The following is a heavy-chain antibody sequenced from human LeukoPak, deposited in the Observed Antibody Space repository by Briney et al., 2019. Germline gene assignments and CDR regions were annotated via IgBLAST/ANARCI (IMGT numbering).Heavy chain of an antibody. V-gene: IGHV3-30-3*01. CDR1: GFTFSSYA. CDR2: ISYDGSNK. J-gene: IGHJ4*02. D-gene: IGHD2-21*02. CDR3: ARDRCGGDCYSTERNYYFDY. Sequence: GGSLRLSCAASGFTFSSYAMHWVRQAPGKGLEWVAVISYDGSNKYYADSVKGRFTISRDNSKNTLYLQMNSLRAEDTAVYYCARDRCGGDCYSTERNYYFDYWGQGTLVTVSS.